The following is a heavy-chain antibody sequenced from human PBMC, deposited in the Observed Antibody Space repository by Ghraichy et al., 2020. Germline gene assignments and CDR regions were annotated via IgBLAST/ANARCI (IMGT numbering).Heavy chain of an antibody. V-gene: IGHV1-69*13. CDR1: GGTFSSYA. CDR2: IIPIFGTA. J-gene: IGHJ5*02. CDR3: ARGSYYGSGSYYTGDWFDP. D-gene: IGHD3-10*01. Sequence: SVKVSCKASGGTFSSYAISWVRQAPGQGLEWMGGIIPIFGTANYAQKFQGRVTITADESTSTAYMELSSLRSEDTAVYYCARGSYYGSGSYYTGDWFDPWGQGTLVTVSS.